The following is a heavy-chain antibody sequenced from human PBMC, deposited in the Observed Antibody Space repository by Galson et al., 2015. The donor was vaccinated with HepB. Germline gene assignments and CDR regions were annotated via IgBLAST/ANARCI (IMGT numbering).Heavy chain of an antibody. V-gene: IGHV3-48*02. Sequence: PLGLSGADHGFGYHDYSFDWVGQAQGEGLEWVSYSPGGVSPIYYAAAAKGRFTISRDNAKHSVYLQMNSLRNEDTAVYYCARVGHSKYGMDVWGQGTTVTVSS. CDR1: GFGYHDYS. CDR2: SPGGVSPI. J-gene: IGHJ6*02. CDR3: ARVGHSKYGMDV. D-gene: IGHD1-26*01.